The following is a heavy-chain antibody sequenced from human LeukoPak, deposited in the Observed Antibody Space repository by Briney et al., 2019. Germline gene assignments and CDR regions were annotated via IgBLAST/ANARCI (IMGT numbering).Heavy chain of an antibody. CDR1: RFTFSSYS. J-gene: IGHJ4*02. Sequence: TGGSLRLSCAASRFTFSSYSMNWVRQAPGKGLEWVSSISSSSSYIYYADSVKGRFTISRDNAKNSLYLQMNSLRAEDTAVYYRARDNFEATYFDYWGQGTLVTVSS. D-gene: IGHD5-12*01. CDR3: ARDNFEATYFDY. V-gene: IGHV3-21*01. CDR2: ISSSSSYI.